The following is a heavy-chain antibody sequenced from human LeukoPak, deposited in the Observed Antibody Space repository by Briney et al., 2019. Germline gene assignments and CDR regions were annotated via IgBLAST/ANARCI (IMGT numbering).Heavy chain of an antibody. CDR2: IKQDGSEK. CDR3: ARDGLGYCSSTSCFPGGWFDP. V-gene: IGHV3-7*01. D-gene: IGHD2-2*01. CDR1: GFTFSSYW. Sequence: PGGSLRLSCAASGFTFSSYWMSWVRQAPGKGLEWVANIKQDGSEKYYVDSVKGRFTISRDNAKNSLYLQMNSLRAEDTAVYYCARDGLGYCSSTSCFPGGWFDPWGQGTLVTVSS. J-gene: IGHJ5*02.